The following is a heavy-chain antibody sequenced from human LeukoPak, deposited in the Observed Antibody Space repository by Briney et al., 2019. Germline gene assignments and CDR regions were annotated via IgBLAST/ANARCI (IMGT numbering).Heavy chain of an antibody. CDR1: RFTFSTRW. CDR3: ASASGGTFEY. D-gene: IGHD6-19*01. CDR2: IKEDGSEE. V-gene: IGHV3-7*01. Sequence: GGSLRLSCAASRFTFSTRWMNWVRQAPGKGLEWVAIIKEDGSEELYVDSVKGRFTISRDNAKNSLYLQMNNLRAEDTAVYYCASASGGTFEYWGQGTQVTVSS. J-gene: IGHJ4*02.